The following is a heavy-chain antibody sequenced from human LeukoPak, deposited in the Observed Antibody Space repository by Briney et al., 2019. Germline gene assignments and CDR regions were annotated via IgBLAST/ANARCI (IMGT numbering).Heavy chain of an antibody. CDR3: ASTMVRGVIVYYFDY. CDR1: GGTFSSYA. Sequence: SVKVSCKASGGTFSSYAISWVRQAPGQGLEWMGRIIPILGIANYAQKFQGRVMITADKSTSTAYMELSSLRSEDTAVYYCASTMVRGVIVYYFDYWGQGTLVTVSS. CDR2: IIPILGIA. V-gene: IGHV1-69*04. D-gene: IGHD3-10*01. J-gene: IGHJ4*02.